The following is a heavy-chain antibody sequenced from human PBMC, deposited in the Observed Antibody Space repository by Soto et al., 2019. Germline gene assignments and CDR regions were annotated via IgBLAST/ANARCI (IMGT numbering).Heavy chain of an antibody. J-gene: IGHJ5*02. D-gene: IGHD2-15*01. CDR2: INPSGGST. V-gene: IGHV1-46*01. Sequence: GASVKVSCKASGYTFTSYYMHWVRQAPGQGLEWMGIINPSGGSTSYAQKFQGRATMTRDTSTSTVYMELSRLRSEDTASNYCARGHCSGGSWMNCFEPWGQGTLVTV. CDR3: ARGHCSGGSWMNCFEP. CDR1: GYTFTSYY.